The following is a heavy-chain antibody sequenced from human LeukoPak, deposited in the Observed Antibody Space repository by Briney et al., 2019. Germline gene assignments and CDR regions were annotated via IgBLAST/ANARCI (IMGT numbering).Heavy chain of an antibody. CDR1: GYSISSGYY. CDR3: ARDRNGPYYYGMDV. V-gene: IGHV4-38-2*02. D-gene: IGHD1-14*01. CDR2: IYHSGST. J-gene: IGHJ6*02. Sequence: PSETLSLTCTVSGYSISSGYYWGWIRQPPGKGLEWIGSIYHSGSTYYNPSLKSRVTISVDTSKNQFSLKLSSVTAADTAVYYCARDRNGPYYYGMDVWGQGTTVTVSS.